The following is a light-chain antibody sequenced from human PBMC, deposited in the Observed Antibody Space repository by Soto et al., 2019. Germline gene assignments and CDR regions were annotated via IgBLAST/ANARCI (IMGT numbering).Light chain of an antibody. CDR1: SSDVGSHNY. Sequence: QSVLTQPASVSGSPGQSIIISCTGTSSDVGSHNYVSWYQPPPGKAPKFMIYDVSSRPSGVSNRFSGSKSGNTASLTISGLQAEDEADYYCSSYTTSGTLVFGSGTKLTVL. CDR2: DVS. J-gene: IGLJ1*01. V-gene: IGLV2-14*03. CDR3: SSYTTSGTLV.